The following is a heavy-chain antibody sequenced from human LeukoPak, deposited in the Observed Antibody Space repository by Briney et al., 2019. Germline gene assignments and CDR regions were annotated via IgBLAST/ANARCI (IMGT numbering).Heavy chain of an antibody. CDR1: GFTFSSYS. CDR3: ARDSCSSTSCYVPPGY. J-gene: IGHJ4*02. D-gene: IGHD2-2*01. V-gene: IGHV3-21*01. CDR2: ISSSSSYI. Sequence: GGSLRLSCAASGFTFSSYSMNWVRQAPGKGLEWVSSISSSSSYIYYADSVKGRFTISRDNAKNSLYLQMNSLRAEDTAVYYCARDSCSSTSCYVPPGYWGQGTLVTVSS.